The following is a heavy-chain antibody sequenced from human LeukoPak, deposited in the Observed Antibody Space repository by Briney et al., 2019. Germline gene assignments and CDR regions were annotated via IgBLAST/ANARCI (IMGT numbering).Heavy chain of an antibody. J-gene: IGHJ6*03. CDR1: GYTFTGYY. V-gene: IGHV1-2*02. CDR2: INPNSGGT. CDR3: ARTKLTGDYDYYYMDV. D-gene: IGHD7-27*01. Sequence: ASVKVSCKASGYTFTGYYMHWVRQAPGQGLEWMGWINPNSGGTNYAQKFQGRVTMTRDTSISTAYMELSRLRSDDTAVYYCARTKLTGDYDYYYMDVWGKGTTVTVSS.